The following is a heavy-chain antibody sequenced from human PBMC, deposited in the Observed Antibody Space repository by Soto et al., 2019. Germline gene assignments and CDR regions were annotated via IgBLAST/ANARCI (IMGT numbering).Heavy chain of an antibody. CDR3: ITDAGAYCSSTGCYANIVDYYGLDG. CDR1: GFTFTTAW. CDR2: IKSATKSGTT. V-gene: IGHV3-15*01. D-gene: IGHD2-2*01. J-gene: IGHJ6*02. Sequence: EVRLVESGGGLVKPGGSLRLSCAASGFTFTTAWMGWVRQAPGRGLEWVGRIKSATKSGTTDYAAPVKGRFTISRDDSNNTLYLEMKSLKPEDTDIYYCITDAGAYCSSTGCYANIVDYYGLDGWGQGTTVTVSS.